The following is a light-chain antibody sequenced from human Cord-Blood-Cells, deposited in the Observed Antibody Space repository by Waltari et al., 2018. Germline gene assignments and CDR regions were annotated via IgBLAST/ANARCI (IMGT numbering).Light chain of an antibody. V-gene: IGLV1-40*01. CDR2: GNG. CDR3: QSYDSSLSGSV. CDR1: SSNIGAGYD. J-gene: IGLJ3*02. Sequence: QSVLTQPPSVSGAPAPSVTISCTGSSSNIGAGYDVHWYQQPPGTAPKLLIYGNGNRPSGVPDRFSGSKSGTSDSLAITGLQAEDEADYYCQSYDSSLSGSVFGGGTKLTVL.